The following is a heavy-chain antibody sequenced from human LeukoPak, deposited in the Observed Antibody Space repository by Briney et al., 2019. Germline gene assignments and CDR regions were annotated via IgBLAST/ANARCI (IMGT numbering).Heavy chain of an antibody. CDR3: VRDLGYCSRGSCYRYNWFDP. D-gene: IGHD2-15*01. J-gene: IGHJ5*02. V-gene: IGHV3-74*01. CDR1: GFTFNNFW. CDR2: IHADGSST. Sequence: GSLRLSCAASGFTFNNFWMHWVRQAPGKGLVWVSRIHADGSSTTYADSVKGRFTISRDNAKNTLYLQMNSLRVEDTAIYYCVRDLGYCSRGSCYRYNWFDPWGQGTLVTVSS.